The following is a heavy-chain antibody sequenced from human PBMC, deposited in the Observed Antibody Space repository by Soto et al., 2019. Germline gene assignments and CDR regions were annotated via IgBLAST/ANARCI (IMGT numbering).Heavy chain of an antibody. J-gene: IGHJ4*02. CDR3: ARGQIQSDFDY. Sequence: GASVKVSCKASGYTFTSYAMHWVRQAPGQRLEWMGWINAYNDNTKYAQKVQGRAILTIDTSTTTGYMELRSLRSDDTAVYYCARGQIQSDFDYWGQGTLVTVSS. CDR2: INAYNDNT. V-gene: IGHV1-3*01. CDR1: GYTFTSYA. D-gene: IGHD3-3*01.